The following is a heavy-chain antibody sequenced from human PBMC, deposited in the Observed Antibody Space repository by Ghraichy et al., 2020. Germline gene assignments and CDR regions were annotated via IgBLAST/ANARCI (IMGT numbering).Heavy chain of an antibody. CDR2: IYYSGST. J-gene: IGHJ6*02. V-gene: IGHV4-61*01. D-gene: IGHD5-12*01. CDR3: SRDDIDFYGMDV. Sequence: GSLSLTCAVSGDSVSSVNYFWSWIRQPPGKGLEWIGNIYYSGSTNYSPSLKSRVTISLDTSKNQFSLNLSSVTAADTAVYYCSRDDIDFYGMDVWGQGTTVTVSS. CDR1: GDSVSSVNYF.